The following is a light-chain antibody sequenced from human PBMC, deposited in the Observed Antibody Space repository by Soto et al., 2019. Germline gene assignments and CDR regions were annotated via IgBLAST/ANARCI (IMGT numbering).Light chain of an antibody. V-gene: IGKV1-12*01. J-gene: IGKJ4*01. CDR1: QGIRSW. CDR2: DPS. CDR3: QQAYSFPRT. Sequence: DIQMTQSPHSVSASVGDRVTITCRASQGIRSWLAWYQQKPEQAPKLVFYDPSSLQSGVPTKFSGSGSGTDFALTISILQPEDVATYSCQQAYSFPRTCGGGTKVDIK.